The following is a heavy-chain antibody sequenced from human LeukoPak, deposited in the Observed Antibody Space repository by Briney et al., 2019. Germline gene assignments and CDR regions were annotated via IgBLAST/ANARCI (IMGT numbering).Heavy chain of an antibody. D-gene: IGHD7-27*01. CDR2: IIPIFGTA. V-gene: IGHV1-69*13. Sequence: SVKVSCKTSGYSFILYGISWVRQAPGQGLEWMGGIIPIFGTANYAQKFQGRATITADESTSTAYMELSSLRSEDTAVYYCARVSNWGYYYYMDVWGKGTTVTISS. J-gene: IGHJ6*03. CDR3: ARVSNWGYYYYMDV. CDR1: GYSFILYG.